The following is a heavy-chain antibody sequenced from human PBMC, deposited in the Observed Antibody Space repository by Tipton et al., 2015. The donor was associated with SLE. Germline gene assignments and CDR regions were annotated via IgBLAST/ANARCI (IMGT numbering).Heavy chain of an antibody. J-gene: IGHJ6*02. CDR1: GYTFTSYG. CDR3: ARVWGIWLSARGSNYFYYCCMDV. Sequence: QSGAEVKKPGASVKVSCKASGYTFTSYGISWVRQAPGQGLEWMGWISAYNGNTNYAQKLQGRVTMTTDTYTSTACMELRSRRSDDAAGYYCARVWGIWLSARGSNYFYYCCMDVWGQGSTVTVSS. V-gene: IGHV1-18*01. CDR2: ISAYNGNT. D-gene: IGHD5-18*01.